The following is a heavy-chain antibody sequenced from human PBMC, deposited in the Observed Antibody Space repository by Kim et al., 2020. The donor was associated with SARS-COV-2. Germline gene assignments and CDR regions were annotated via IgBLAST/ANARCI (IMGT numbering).Heavy chain of an antibody. D-gene: IGHD5-12*01. Sequence: SETLSLTCTVSGGSISSGGYYWSWIRQHPGKGLEWIGYIYYSGSTYYNPSLKSRVTISVDTSKNQFSLKLSSVTAADTAVYYCARVDIVAISYWGQGTLVTVSS. CDR3: ARVDIVAISY. CDR1: GGSISSGGYY. J-gene: IGHJ4*02. CDR2: IYYSGST. V-gene: IGHV4-31*03.